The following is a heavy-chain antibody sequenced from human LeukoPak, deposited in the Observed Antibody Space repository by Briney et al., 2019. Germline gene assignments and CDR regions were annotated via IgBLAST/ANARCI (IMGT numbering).Heavy chain of an antibody. CDR3: ARGRAYDFWSGYYSGDAFDI. CDR2: ISYDGNNK. V-gene: IGHV3-30*03. D-gene: IGHD3-3*01. Sequence: GRSLRLSCAASGFTFSNYGMHWVRQAPGKGLEWVAVISYDGNNKYYADSVKGRFTISKDNSKNTLFLQMNSLRADDTAVYYCARGRAYDFWSGYYSGDAFDIWGQGTMVTVSS. CDR1: GFTFSNYG. J-gene: IGHJ3*02.